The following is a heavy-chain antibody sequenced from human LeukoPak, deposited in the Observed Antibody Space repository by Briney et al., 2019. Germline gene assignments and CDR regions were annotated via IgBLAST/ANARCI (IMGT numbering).Heavy chain of an antibody. D-gene: IGHD6-6*01. V-gene: IGHV3-74*01. CDR3: ARGPNSNWSGLDF. J-gene: IGHJ4*02. CDR1: GFSFSGHW. Sequence: QPGGSLGLSCTASGFSFSGHWMHWARQLPGKGLVWVSRISPTGSTTSYADSVKGRFTVSRDNAKNTLYLQVNNLRAEDTAVHYCARGPNSNWSGLDFWGQGTLLTVSS. CDR2: ISPTGSTT.